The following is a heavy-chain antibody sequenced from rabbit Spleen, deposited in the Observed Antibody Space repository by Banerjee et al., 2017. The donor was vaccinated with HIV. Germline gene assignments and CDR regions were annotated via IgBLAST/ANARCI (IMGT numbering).Heavy chain of an antibody. CDR3: ARGSPTWLDL. V-gene: IGHV1S7*01. Sequence: QLVESGGGLVQPGGSLKVSCKVSGFDFSTYSMSWVRQAPGKGLEWIGYIVPIFGVTYYANWVNGRFTISSHNAQNTLYLQLNSLTVADTATYFCARGSPTWLDLWGQGTLVTVS. CDR2: IVPIFGVT. CDR1: GFDFSTYS. J-gene: IGHJ3*01.